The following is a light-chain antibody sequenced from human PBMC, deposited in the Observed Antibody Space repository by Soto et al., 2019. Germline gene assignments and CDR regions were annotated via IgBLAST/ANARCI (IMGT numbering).Light chain of an antibody. CDR2: QDV. V-gene: IGLV3-1*01. CDR3: QAWDSSTVV. Sequence: SYELTQPPSVSVSPGQTASITCSGDKWGNKYACWYQQKAGQSPVLVIYQDVKRPSGIPERFSGSNSGNTATLTISGTQAMDEADYYCQAWDSSTVVFGGGTKLTVL. CDR1: KWGNKY. J-gene: IGLJ2*01.